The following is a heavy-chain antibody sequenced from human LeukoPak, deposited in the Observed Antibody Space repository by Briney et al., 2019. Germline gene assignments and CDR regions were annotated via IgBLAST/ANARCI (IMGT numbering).Heavy chain of an antibody. D-gene: IGHD3-22*01. CDR3: ARVPPGTMIVHFFDY. V-gene: IGHV3-48*01. Sequence: GGSLRLSCAASRFTFRRYSMNWLRQAPGKGLEWVSYVSSSSSTIYHADSVKGRFTISRDNAKNVLYLQMNSLRGEDTAVYYCARVPPGTMIVHFFDYWGQGTLVTVSS. CDR2: VSSSSSTI. J-gene: IGHJ4*02. CDR1: RFTFRRYS.